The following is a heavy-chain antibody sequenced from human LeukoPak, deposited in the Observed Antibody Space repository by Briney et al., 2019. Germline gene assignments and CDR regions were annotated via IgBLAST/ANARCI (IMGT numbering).Heavy chain of an antibody. CDR3: ARERSQTLSIAAYFDY. Sequence: GASVKVSCKASGGTFSSYAISWVRQAPGQGLEWMGGIIPIFGTANYAQKFQGRVTITTDESTSTAYMELSSLRSEDTAVYYCARERSQTLSIAAYFDYWGQGTLVTVSS. CDR2: IIPIFGTA. V-gene: IGHV1-69*05. D-gene: IGHD6-6*01. CDR1: GGTFSSYA. J-gene: IGHJ4*02.